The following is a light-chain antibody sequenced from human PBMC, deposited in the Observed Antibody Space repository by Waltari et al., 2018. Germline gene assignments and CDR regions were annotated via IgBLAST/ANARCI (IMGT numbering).Light chain of an antibody. Sequence: HSALTQPRSVSGSPGQSVTISCTGSSSDVGRYNYVSWYQQHPVKAPKVMINDVNNPPEGVPDRFSCSKSGNTASLTISGLQAEDEADYYCFSYAGSPWVFGGGTKLTVL. J-gene: IGLJ3*02. CDR1: SSDVGRYNY. CDR3: FSYAGSPWV. V-gene: IGLV2-11*01. CDR2: DVN.